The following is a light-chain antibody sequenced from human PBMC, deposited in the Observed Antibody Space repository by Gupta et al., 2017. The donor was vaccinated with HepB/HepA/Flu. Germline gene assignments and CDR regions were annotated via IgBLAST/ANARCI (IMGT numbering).Light chain of an antibody. CDR1: QSISSY. Sequence: DIQMTQSPSSLSASVGDRVTITCRASQSISSYLNWYQQKPGKAPKLLIYAASSLQSGVPSRFSGSGSGTXFTLTIXSLQPEDFATYYCQQSYSTPLTFGXGTKLEIK. J-gene: IGKJ2*01. CDR3: QQSYSTPLT. V-gene: IGKV1-39*01. CDR2: AAS.